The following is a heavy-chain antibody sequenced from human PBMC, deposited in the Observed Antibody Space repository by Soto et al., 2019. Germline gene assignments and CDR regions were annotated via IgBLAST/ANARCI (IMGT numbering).Heavy chain of an antibody. CDR1: GVSISSHDW. CDR3: ATRDTGRVY. V-gene: IGHV4-4*02. D-gene: IGHD5-18*01. J-gene: IGHJ4*02. CDR2: SHQSGNT. Sequence: QVQLQESGPGLVKPSGTLSLTCAVSGVSISSHDWWTWVRQPPGKGLEWIGESHQSGNTNYNSSLASRVTISLDKSNNQLSLQLSSVTVADTAVYYCATRDTGRVYWGQGTLVTVSS.